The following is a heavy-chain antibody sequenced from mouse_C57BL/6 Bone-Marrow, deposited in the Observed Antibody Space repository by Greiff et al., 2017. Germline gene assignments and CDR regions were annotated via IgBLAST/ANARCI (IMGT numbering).Heavy chain of an antibody. D-gene: IGHD2-5*01. J-gene: IGHJ3*01. CDR3: ATYSNSAWFAY. V-gene: IGHV1-26*01. CDR1: GYTFTDYY. CDR2: INPNNGGT. Sequence: EVQLQQSGPELVKPGASVKISCKASGYTFTDYYMNWVKQSHGKSLEWIGDINPNNGGTSYNQKFKGKATLTVDKSSSTAYMELRSLTSEDSAVYYCATYSNSAWFAYWGQGTLVTVSA.